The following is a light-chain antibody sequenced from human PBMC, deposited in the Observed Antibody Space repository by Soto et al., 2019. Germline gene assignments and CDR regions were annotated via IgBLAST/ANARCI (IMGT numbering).Light chain of an antibody. V-gene: IGKV3-15*01. Sequence: IVLTQSPASLSVSPGEGATLSCRASQNGNNLLAWYQQKPGRPPRLLIYGASTRATGIPARFSGSGSGTEFTLSISSLQSEDFAVYYCQQYNKWPITFGLGTRLE. CDR2: GAS. CDR1: QNGNNL. CDR3: QQYNKWPIT. J-gene: IGKJ5*01.